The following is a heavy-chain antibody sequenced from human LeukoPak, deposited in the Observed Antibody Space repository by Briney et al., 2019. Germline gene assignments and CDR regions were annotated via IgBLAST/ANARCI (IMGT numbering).Heavy chain of an antibody. J-gene: IGHJ4*02. CDR2: VHYSGTT. Sequence: PSETLSLTCTVSGGSISSYYWSWIRQPPGKGLEFIGHVHYSGTTNYNPSLRSRVTISIDTSKKHFLLKLKSVTAADTAVYYCATGYGDFRVEGRYFYSWGQGTLVTVSS. CDR3: ATGYGDFRVEGRYFYS. D-gene: IGHD4-17*01. V-gene: IGHV4-59*01. CDR1: GGSISSYY.